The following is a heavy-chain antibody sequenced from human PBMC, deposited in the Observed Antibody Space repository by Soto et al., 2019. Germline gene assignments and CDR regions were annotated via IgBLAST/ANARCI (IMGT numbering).Heavy chain of an antibody. Sequence: QVQLVQSGAEVKKPGSSVKVSCKASGGTFSSYAISWVRQAPGQGLEWMGGIIPIFGTANYAQKFQGRVTITADEATSTAYMVLSSLRSDDAAVYYCATDGVIAARVTDYCGMDVWGQGTTVTVSS. D-gene: IGHD6-6*01. CDR3: ATDGVIAARVTDYCGMDV. J-gene: IGHJ6*02. V-gene: IGHV1-69*01. CDR2: IIPIFGTA. CDR1: GGTFSSYA.